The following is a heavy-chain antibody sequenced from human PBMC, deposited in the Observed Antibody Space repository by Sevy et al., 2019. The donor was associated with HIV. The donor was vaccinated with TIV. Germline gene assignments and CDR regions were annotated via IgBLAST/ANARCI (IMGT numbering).Heavy chain of an antibody. Sequence: ASVKVSCKASGYTVTSYGISWVRQAPGQGLEWMGWTSAYNGNTNYAQKLQGRVTMTTDTSTSTAYMELRSLRSDDTAVYYCARDGGPYGDSAEYFQHWGQGTLVTVSS. J-gene: IGHJ1*01. CDR1: GYTVTSYG. V-gene: IGHV1-18*01. CDR3: ARDGGPYGDSAEYFQH. D-gene: IGHD4-17*01. CDR2: TSAYNGNT.